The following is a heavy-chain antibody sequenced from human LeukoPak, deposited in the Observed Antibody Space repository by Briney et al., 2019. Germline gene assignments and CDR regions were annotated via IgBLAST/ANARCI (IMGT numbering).Heavy chain of an antibody. V-gene: IGHV4-59*08. CDR3: ARLAGYSYGPQVVDY. Sequence: SETLSLTCTVSGGSISSYYWSWIRQPPGKGLEWIGYIYYSGSTNYNPSLKSRVTISVDTSKNQFSLKLSSVTAADTAVYYCARLAGYSYGPQVVDYWGQGTLVTVSS. J-gene: IGHJ4*02. CDR1: GGSISSYY. D-gene: IGHD5-18*01. CDR2: IYYSGST.